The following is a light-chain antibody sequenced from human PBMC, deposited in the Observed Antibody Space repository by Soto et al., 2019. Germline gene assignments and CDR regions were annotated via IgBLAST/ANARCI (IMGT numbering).Light chain of an antibody. CDR3: QQYSDLPMT. CDR2: GVS. V-gene: IGKV3-15*01. CDR1: QSVSSS. Sequence: EIVMTQSPATLSVSPGERATLSCRTSQSVSSSLAWYQQKPGQAPSLLIYGVSTRATGIPDRFSGSGSGTEFTLTISRLEPEDFAVYFCQQYSDLPMTFGQGTRLEIK. J-gene: IGKJ5*01.